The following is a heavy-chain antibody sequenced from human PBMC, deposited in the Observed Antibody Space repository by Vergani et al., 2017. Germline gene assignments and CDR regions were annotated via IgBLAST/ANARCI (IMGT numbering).Heavy chain of an antibody. V-gene: IGHV4-34*01. CDR3: ARGRVLRGVIPGY. CDR2: INYSGST. CDR1: GGSFSGYY. Sequence: QVQLQQWGAGLLKPSETLCLTCAVYGGSFSGYYWSWIRQPPGKGLEWIGEINYSGSTNYNPSLKSRVTISTDTSKNHFSLKLSSVTAADTAVYYCARGRVLRGVIPGYWGQGSLVTVSS. D-gene: IGHD3-10*01. J-gene: IGHJ4*02.